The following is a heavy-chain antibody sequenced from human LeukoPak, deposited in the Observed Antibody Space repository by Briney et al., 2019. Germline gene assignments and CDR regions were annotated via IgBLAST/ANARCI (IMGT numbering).Heavy chain of an antibody. Sequence: GGSLRLSCVASGFTFSNFEMNWVRQAPGKGLEWVSYIISPGTHIYYADSVEGRFTISRDNGKNSLYLQMNSLRAEDTAVYYCVLRSSWNYYMDVWGKGTTVSASS. J-gene: IGHJ6*03. CDR1: GFTFSNFE. D-gene: IGHD6-13*01. CDR2: IISPGTHI. V-gene: IGHV3-48*03. CDR3: VLRSSWNYYMDV.